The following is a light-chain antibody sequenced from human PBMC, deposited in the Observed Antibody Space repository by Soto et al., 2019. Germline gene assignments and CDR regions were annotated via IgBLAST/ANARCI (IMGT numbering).Light chain of an antibody. CDR1: SSNIGAGYD. V-gene: IGLV1-40*01. CDR3: LSFDSSLSVV. CDR2: GNT. J-gene: IGLJ2*01. Sequence: QSVLTQPPSVSGAPGQRVTISGTGSSSNIGAGYDVHWYQQLPGRAPKLLIYGNTNRPSGVPDRFSGSKSGTSASLVITGLQAEDEADYYCLSFDSSLSVVFGGGTKLTVL.